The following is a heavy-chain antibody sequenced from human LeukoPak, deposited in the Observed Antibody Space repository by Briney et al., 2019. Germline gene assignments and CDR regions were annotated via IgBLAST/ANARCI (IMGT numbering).Heavy chain of an antibody. J-gene: IGHJ4*02. V-gene: IGHV5-51*01. Sequence: GGSLKISCKGSGYSFTSYWIGWVRQMPGKGLEWMGIIYPGDSDTRYSPSFQGQVTISADKSISTAYLQWSSLKASDTAMYYCARRAAYYDFWSGYSAPLDYWGQGTLVTVSS. CDR2: IYPGDSDT. D-gene: IGHD3-3*01. CDR3: ARRAAYYDFWSGYSAPLDY. CDR1: GYSFTSYW.